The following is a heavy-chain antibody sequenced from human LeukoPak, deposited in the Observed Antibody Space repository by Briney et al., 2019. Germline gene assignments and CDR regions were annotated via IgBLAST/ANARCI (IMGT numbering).Heavy chain of an antibody. CDR2: MNPNSGNT. Sequence: LMNPNSGNTGYAQKFQGRVTMTRNTSISTAYMELSSLRSEDTAVYYCARGLDSSGYLGFDYWGQGTLVTVSS. J-gene: IGHJ4*02. D-gene: IGHD3-22*01. CDR3: ARGLDSSGYLGFDY. V-gene: IGHV1-8*01.